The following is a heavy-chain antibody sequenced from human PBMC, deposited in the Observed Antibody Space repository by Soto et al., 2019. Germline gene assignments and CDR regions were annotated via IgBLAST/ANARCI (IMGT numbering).Heavy chain of an antibody. CDR2: ISYDGSNK. CDR3: ARDGTTVVKYYYYGMDV. D-gene: IGHD4-17*01. V-gene: IGHV3-30-3*01. J-gene: IGHJ6*02. Sequence: GGSLRLSCAASGFTFSSYAMHWVRQAPGKGLEWVAVISYDGSNKYYADSVKGRFTISRDNSKNTLYLQMNSLRAEDTAVYYCARDGTTVVKYYYYGMDVWGQGTTVTVSS. CDR1: GFTFSSYA.